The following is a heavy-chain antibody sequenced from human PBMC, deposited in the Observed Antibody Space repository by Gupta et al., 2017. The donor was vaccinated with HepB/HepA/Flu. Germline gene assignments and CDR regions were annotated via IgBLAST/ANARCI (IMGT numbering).Heavy chain of an antibody. V-gene: IGHV3-48*02. Sequence: EVQLVESGGGLVQPGGSLRLSCAVSGFPFNSYSMNWVRQAPGKGLEWVSYISSSSSTIYYADSVKGRFTISRDNAKNSLYLQMNSLRDEDTAVYYCARDHLRNDFWSGYPDYWGQGTLVIVSS. CDR2: ISSSSSTI. D-gene: IGHD3-3*01. J-gene: IGHJ4*02. CDR1: GFPFNSYS. CDR3: ARDHLRNDFWSGYPDY.